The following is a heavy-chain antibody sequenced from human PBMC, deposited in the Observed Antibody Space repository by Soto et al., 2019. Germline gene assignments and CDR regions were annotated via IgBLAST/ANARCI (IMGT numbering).Heavy chain of an antibody. CDR1: GYTFTRYD. D-gene: IGHD4-17*01. CDR3: ARGVKYGAYSRWFDP. J-gene: IGHJ5*02. Sequence: ASVKVSCKASGYTFTRYDINWVRQATGQGLEYLGWMNPNSGNTGYVQKFQGRVTMTWDSSITTAYMELSSLRSEDTAVYFCARGVKYGAYSRWFDPWGQGTLVTVSS. V-gene: IGHV1-8*01. CDR2: MNPNSGNT.